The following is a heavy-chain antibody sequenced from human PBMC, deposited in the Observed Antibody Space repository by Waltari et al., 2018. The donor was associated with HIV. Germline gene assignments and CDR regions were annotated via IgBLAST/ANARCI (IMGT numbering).Heavy chain of an antibody. CDR1: GFTFDDYA. J-gene: IGHJ6*02. V-gene: IGHV3-9*01. Sequence: EVQLVESGGGLVQPGRSLRLSCAASGFTFDDYAMHWVRQAPGKGLEWVSGIRWNSGSIGYADSVKGRFTISRDNAKNSLYLQMNSLRAEDTALYYCAKGTAEYYGSGRLGVWGQGTTVTVSS. CDR3: AKGTAEYYGSGRLGV. CDR2: IRWNSGSI. D-gene: IGHD3-10*01.